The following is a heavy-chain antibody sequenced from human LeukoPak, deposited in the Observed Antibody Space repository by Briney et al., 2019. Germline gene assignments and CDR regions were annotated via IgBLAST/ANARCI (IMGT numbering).Heavy chain of an antibody. D-gene: IGHD5-12*01. Sequence: GGSLRLSCAASGFTFDDYGMSWVRQAPGKGLEWVSGINWNSGSRGYADSVKGRLTISRDNAKNSLYLRMNTLRAEDTALYYCARGIDSGYDYFDSWGQGTLVTVSS. CDR1: GFTFDDYG. CDR3: ARGIDSGYDYFDS. CDR2: INWNSGSR. V-gene: IGHV3-20*04. J-gene: IGHJ4*02.